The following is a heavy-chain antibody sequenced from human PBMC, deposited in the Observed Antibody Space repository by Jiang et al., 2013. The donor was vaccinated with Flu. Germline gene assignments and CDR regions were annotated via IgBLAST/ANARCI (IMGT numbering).Heavy chain of an antibody. CDR1: GASISSDNW. CDR3: ATRYGDYAPYYFDY. J-gene: IGHJ4*02. Sequence: GPGLVKPSGTLSLTCDVSGASISSDNWWSWVRQPPGKGLEWIGEIFHTGSTNYNATLKSRVTISLDKFKNRFSLNLNSVTAADTAVYYCATRYGDYAPYYFDYWGQGTLVTVSS. V-gene: IGHV4-4*02. CDR2: IFHTGST. D-gene: IGHD4-17*01.